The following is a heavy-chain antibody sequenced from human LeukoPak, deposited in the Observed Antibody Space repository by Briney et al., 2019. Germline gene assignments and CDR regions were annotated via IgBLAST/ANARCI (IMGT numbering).Heavy chain of an antibody. Sequence: GSLRLSCAVSGFTFSNAWMSWVRQPPGKGLERIGSIYYTGNTYYNASLKSQVSISIYTSKNQFSLKLTSVTAADTAVYYCARHWGEPYYYYYMDVWGKGTTVTISS. CDR1: GFTFSNAW. CDR3: ARHWGEPYYYYYMDV. CDR2: IYYTGNT. J-gene: IGHJ6*03. D-gene: IGHD3-16*01. V-gene: IGHV4-39*01.